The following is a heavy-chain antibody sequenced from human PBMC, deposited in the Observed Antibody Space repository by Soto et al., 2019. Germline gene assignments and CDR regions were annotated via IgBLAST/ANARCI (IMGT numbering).Heavy chain of an antibody. J-gene: IGHJ4*02. CDR1: GFPFSSFS. D-gene: IGHD3-10*01. Sequence: QLVESGGGLVKPGGSLRLSCVASGFPFSSFSLNWIRQAPGKGLEWVSSIGRVSTYIYYADSVRGRFTVSRDNAKNSVYLQMNGLTAEDSWIYYCARVTAGSGSYQIDLWGQGTLVTVSS. V-gene: IGHV3-21*02. CDR2: IGRVSTYI. CDR3: ARVTAGSGSYQIDL.